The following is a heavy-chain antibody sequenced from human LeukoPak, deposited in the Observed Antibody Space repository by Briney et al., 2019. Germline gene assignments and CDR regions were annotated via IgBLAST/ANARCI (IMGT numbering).Heavy chain of an antibody. CDR2: INHSGST. CDR3: ASLPEYSSSWPRFDP. V-gene: IGHV4-34*01. Sequence: PGGSLRLSCAASGFTFSNAWMSWVRQPPGKGLEWIGEINHSGSTNYNPSLKSRVTISVDTSKNQFSLKLSSVTAADTAVYYCASLPEYSSSWPRFDPWGQGTLVTVSS. CDR1: GFTFSNAW. J-gene: IGHJ5*02. D-gene: IGHD6-13*01.